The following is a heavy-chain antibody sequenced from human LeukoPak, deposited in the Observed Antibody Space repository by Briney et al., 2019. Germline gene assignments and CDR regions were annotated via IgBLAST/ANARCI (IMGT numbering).Heavy chain of an antibody. D-gene: IGHD6-13*01. CDR2: INPNSGGT. CDR1: AYTFTGYY. V-gene: IGHV1-2*02. J-gene: IGHJ4*02. CDR3: AREVPDGGSSSYDY. Sequence: ASVKVSCKASAYTFTGYYMHWVRQAPGQGLEWMGWINPNSGGTNYAQKFQGRVTMTRDTSISTAYMELSRLRSDDTAVYYCAREVPDGGSSSYDYWGQGTLVTVSS.